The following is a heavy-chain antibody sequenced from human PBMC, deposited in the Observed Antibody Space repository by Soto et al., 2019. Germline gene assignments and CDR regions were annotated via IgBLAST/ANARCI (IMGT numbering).Heavy chain of an antibody. CDR3: PRDFYLVGSALLREGNFDS. D-gene: IGHD6-19*01. CDR2: INSISSYI. CDR1: GFSFSYYS. J-gene: IGHJ4*02. V-gene: IGHV3-21*01. Sequence: GGSLRLSCAASGFSFSYYSMNWVRQAPGKGLEWVSSINSISSYIYYADSVKGRFTISRDNAKNSLYLQMNSLRAEDTAVYYCPRDFYLVGSALLREGNFDSWGQGTRVPSPQ.